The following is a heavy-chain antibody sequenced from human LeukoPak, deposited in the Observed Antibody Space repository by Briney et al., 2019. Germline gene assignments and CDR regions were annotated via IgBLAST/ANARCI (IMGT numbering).Heavy chain of an antibody. V-gene: IGHV1-18*01. CDR1: GYTFTRYG. D-gene: IGHD3-10*01. CDR3: ARQGTFGFGELPIDY. CDR2: ISAYNGNT. Sequence: GASVKVSCKASGYTFTRYGISWVRQAPGQGLEWMGWISAYNGNTNYARKLQGRVTMTTDTSTSTAYMELRSLRSDDTAVYYCARQGTFGFGELPIDYWGQGTLVTVSS. J-gene: IGHJ4*02.